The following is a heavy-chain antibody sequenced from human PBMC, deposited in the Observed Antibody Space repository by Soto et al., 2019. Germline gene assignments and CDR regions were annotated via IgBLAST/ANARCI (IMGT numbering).Heavy chain of an antibody. D-gene: IGHD6-6*01. Sequence: GGSLRLSCAASGFTFSSYGMHWVRQAPGKGLEWVAVISYDGSNKYYADSVKGRFTISRDNSKNTLYLQMNSLRAEDTAVYYCAKARFRGSSPRRYMDVWGKGTTVTVSS. CDR2: ISYDGSNK. CDR1: GFTFSSYG. CDR3: AKARFRGSSPRRYMDV. J-gene: IGHJ6*03. V-gene: IGHV3-30*18.